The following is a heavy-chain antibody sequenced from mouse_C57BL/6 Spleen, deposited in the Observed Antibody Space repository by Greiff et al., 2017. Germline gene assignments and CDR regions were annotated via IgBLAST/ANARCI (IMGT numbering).Heavy chain of an antibody. Sequence: EVKLVESGGGLVKPGGSLKLSCAASGFTFSDYGMHWVRQAPEKGLEWVAYISSGSSTIYYADTVKGRFTISRDNAKNTLFLQMTSLRSEDTAMYYCARHDYGSPFAYWGQGTLVTVSA. J-gene: IGHJ3*01. D-gene: IGHD1-1*01. CDR1: GFTFSDYG. CDR3: ARHDYGSPFAY. V-gene: IGHV5-17*01. CDR2: ISSGSSTI.